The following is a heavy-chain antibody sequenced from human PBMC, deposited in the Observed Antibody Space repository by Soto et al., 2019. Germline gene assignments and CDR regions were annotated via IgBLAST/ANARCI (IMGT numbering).Heavy chain of an antibody. Sequence: GGSLRLSCAASGFTFSSYAMSWVRQAPGKGLEWVSAISGSGGSTYYADSVKGRFTISRDNSKNTLYLQMNSLRAEDTAVYYCAKDNGYSYGVYYYYYYGMDVWGQGTTVTVS. V-gene: IGHV3-23*01. J-gene: IGHJ6*02. D-gene: IGHD5-18*01. CDR1: GFTFSSYA. CDR3: AKDNGYSYGVYYYYYYGMDV. CDR2: ISGSGGST.